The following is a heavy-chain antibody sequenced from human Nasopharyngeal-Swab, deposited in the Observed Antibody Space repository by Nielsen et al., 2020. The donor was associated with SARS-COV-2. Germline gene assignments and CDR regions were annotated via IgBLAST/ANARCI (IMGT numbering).Heavy chain of an antibody. Sequence: LRLSCTVSGGSISSYYWSWIRQPPGKGLEWIGYIYYSGSTNYNPSLKSRVTISVDTSKNQFSLKLSSVTAADTAVYYCARDRPMVRGVASGGAHYYYYMDVWGKGTTVTVSS. D-gene: IGHD3-10*01. CDR1: GGSISSYY. J-gene: IGHJ6*03. CDR2: IYYSGST. CDR3: ARDRPMVRGVASGGAHYYYYMDV. V-gene: IGHV4-59*01.